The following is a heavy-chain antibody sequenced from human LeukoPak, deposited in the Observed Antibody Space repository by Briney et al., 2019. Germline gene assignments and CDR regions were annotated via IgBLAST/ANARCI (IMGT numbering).Heavy chain of an antibody. J-gene: IGHJ5*02. Sequence: SETLSLPCTVSGGSMRSYYWRWIRQPPGKGREWIGYHYYSGTTKYNPSLKSRVTISVDTSKNQFSLKLNSLTAADTAVYYCARGHTESADDYGNWFHPWGQGTLVTVSS. CDR2: HYYSGTT. V-gene: IGHV4-59*01. D-gene: IGHD5-12*01. CDR1: GGSMRSYY. CDR3: ARGHTESADDYGNWFHP.